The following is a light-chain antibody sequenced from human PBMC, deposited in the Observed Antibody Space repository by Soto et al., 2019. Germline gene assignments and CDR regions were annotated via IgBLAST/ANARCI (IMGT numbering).Light chain of an antibody. CDR1: QDISSW. CDR2: SAS. V-gene: IGKV1-12*01. CDR3: QQVESFPIT. J-gene: IGKJ5*01. Sequence: DIQMTQSPSSVSASVGDRVTITCRASQDISSWLAWFQQKPGKAPKLLIYSASTLQSGVPSRFSGSGSGTDFTLTLTSLQPEDFATYYCQQVESFPITFGQGKRLEIK.